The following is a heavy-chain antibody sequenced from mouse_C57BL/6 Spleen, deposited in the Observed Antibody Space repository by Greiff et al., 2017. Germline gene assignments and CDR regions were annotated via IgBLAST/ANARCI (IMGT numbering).Heavy chain of an antibody. J-gene: IGHJ4*01. CDR2: IYPGSGST. V-gene: IGHV1-55*01. CDR1: GYTFTSYW. D-gene: IGHD1-1*01. CDR3: ARYYYGSSFLAMDY. Sequence: QVQLQQSGAELVKPGASVKMSCKASGYTFTSYWITWVKQRPGQGLEWIGDIYPGSGSTNYNEKFKSKATLTVDTSSSTAYMQLSSLTSEDSAVYYCARYYYGSSFLAMDYWGQGTSVTVSS.